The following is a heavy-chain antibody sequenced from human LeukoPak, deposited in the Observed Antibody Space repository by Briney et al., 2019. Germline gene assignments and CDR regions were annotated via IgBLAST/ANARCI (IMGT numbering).Heavy chain of an antibody. Sequence: GGSLRLSCAASGFTFSSYAMSWVRQAPGKGLEWVSAISGSGGSTYYADSVKGRFTISRDNSKNTLYLQMNSLRAEDTAVYYCAKGTVGTSFYAIDYWGQGTLVTVSS. J-gene: IGHJ4*02. CDR2: ISGSGGST. D-gene: IGHD2-2*01. CDR1: GFTFSSYA. V-gene: IGHV3-23*01. CDR3: AKGTVGTSFYAIDY.